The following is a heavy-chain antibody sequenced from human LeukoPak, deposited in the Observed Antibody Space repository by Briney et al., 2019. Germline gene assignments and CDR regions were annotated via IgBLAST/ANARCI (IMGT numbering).Heavy chain of an antibody. V-gene: IGHV3-21*01. Sequence: GGSLRLSCAASRFTFSNYSMSWVHQAPGKGLEWVSSISSSGSYIHYAASVKGRFTISRDNAKNSLFLQMNSLRAEDTAVYSCARGSSSGFDAFNVWGQGTVVTVSS. D-gene: IGHD6-19*01. CDR1: RFTFSNYS. J-gene: IGHJ3*01. CDR3: ARGSSSGFDAFNV. CDR2: ISSSGSYI.